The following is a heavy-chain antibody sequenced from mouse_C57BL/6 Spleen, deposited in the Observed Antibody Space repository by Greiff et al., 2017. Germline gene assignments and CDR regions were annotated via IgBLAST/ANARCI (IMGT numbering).Heavy chain of an antibody. J-gene: IGHJ1*03. Sequence: EVMLVESGGGLVKPVGSLKLSCAASGFTFSSYAMSWVRQTPEKRLEWVATISDGGSYTYYPDNVKGRFTISRDNAKNNLYLQRSHLKSEDTAMYYCARGGSNYGWYFDVWGTGTTVTVSS. V-gene: IGHV5-4*03. D-gene: IGHD2-5*01. CDR3: ARGGSNYGWYFDV. CDR1: GFTFSSYA. CDR2: ISDGGSYT.